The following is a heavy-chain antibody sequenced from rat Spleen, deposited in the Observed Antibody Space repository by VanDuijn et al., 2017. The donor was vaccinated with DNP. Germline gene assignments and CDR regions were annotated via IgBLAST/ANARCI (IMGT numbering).Heavy chain of an antibody. CDR2: ISYDGGST. D-gene: IGHD4-3*01. CDR1: GFTFSDYN. V-gene: IGHV5-22*01. J-gene: IGHJ2*01. Sequence: EVQLVESGGGLVQPGRSLKLSCAASGFTFSDYNMAWVRQAPKKGLEWVAYISYDGGSTFYGDSVKGRFTISRDNAKSTLYLQMNSLRSEDMATYYCARWNSGHFDYWGQGVMVTVSS. CDR3: ARWNSGHFDY.